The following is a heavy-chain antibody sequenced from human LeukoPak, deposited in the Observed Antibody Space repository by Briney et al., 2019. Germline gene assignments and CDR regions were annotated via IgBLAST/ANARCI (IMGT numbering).Heavy chain of an antibody. J-gene: IGHJ4*02. CDR2: ISSSSSYI. CDR3: ARDSMMTIFGVVIDFDY. Sequence: KPGGSLRLSCAASGFTSSSYSMNWVRQAPGKGLEWVSSISSSSSYIYHADSVKGRFTISRDNAKNSLYLQMNSLRAEDTAVYYCARDSMMTIFGVVIDFDYWGQGTLVTVSS. D-gene: IGHD3-3*01. CDR1: GFTSSSYS. V-gene: IGHV3-21*01.